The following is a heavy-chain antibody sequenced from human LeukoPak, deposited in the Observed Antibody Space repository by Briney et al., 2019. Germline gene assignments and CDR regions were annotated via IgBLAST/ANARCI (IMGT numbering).Heavy chain of an antibody. Sequence: GGSLRPSRPVSGSTFSNYATHWVRLDPGKGRMWVVLISFDGGNKNYAHSVEGRFTISRDNSKITLYLQMNSLRAEDTAVYYCARGPLAAAKSGLDVWGQGTTVTVSS. V-gene: IGHV3-30*04. CDR1: GSTFSNYA. D-gene: IGHD6-13*01. J-gene: IGHJ6*02. CDR3: ARGPLAAAKSGLDV. CDR2: ISFDGGNK.